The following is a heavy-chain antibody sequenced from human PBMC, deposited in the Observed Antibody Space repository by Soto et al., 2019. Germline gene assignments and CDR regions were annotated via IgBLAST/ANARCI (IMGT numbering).Heavy chain of an antibody. CDR2: INHRGST. CDR3: ARYSSGYDLDP. J-gene: IGHJ5*02. Sequence: QVQLQQWGAGLLKPSETLSLTCAVYGGSFSGYYWSWIRQPPGKGLEWIGEINHRGSTNYNPSLKSRVTISVDTSKNQFSLKLSSVTAADTAVYYCARYSSGYDLDPWGQGTLVTVSS. V-gene: IGHV4-34*01. CDR1: GGSFSGYY. D-gene: IGHD5-12*01.